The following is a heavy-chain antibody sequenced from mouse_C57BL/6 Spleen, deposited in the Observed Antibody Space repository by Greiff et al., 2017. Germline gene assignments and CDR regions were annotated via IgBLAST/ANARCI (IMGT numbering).Heavy chain of an antibody. J-gene: IGHJ1*03. V-gene: IGHV5-6*02. D-gene: IGHD1-1*01. CDR2: ISSGGSYT. CDR3: ARRDTTVVATGYFDV. CDR1: GFTFSSYG. Sequence: DVKLQESGGDLVKPGGSLKLSCAASGFTFSSYGMSWVRQTPDKRLEWVATISSGGSYTYYPDSVKGRFTISRDNAKNTLYLQMSSLKSEDTAMYYCARRDTTVVATGYFDVWGTGTTVTVSS.